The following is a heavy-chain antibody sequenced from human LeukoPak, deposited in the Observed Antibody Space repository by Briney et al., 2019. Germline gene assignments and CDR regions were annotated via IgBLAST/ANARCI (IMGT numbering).Heavy chain of an antibody. CDR2: IRSNGGST. Sequence: GGSLRLSCSASGFTFSSYAMHWVRQAPGKGLEYVSAIRSNGGSTYYADSVKGRFTISRDNSKNTLYLQMSSVRAEDTAVYYCVKGGRVPGAASDYWGQGTPVTVSS. V-gene: IGHV3-64D*09. CDR3: VKGGRVPGAASDY. CDR1: GFTFSSYA. J-gene: IGHJ4*02. D-gene: IGHD2-2*01.